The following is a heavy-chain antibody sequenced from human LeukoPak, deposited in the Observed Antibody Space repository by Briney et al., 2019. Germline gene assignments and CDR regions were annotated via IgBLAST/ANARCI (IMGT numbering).Heavy chain of an antibody. CDR2: IRYDGSNK. V-gene: IGHV3-30*02. D-gene: IGHD3-10*01. Sequence: GGSLRLSCAASGFTFSSYGMHWVRQAPGKGLEWVAFIRYDGSNKYYADSVKGRLTISRDNSKNTLYLQMNSLRAEDTAVYYCARGADLWGAFDIWGQGTMVTVSS. CDR1: GFTFSSYG. CDR3: ARGADLWGAFDI. J-gene: IGHJ3*02.